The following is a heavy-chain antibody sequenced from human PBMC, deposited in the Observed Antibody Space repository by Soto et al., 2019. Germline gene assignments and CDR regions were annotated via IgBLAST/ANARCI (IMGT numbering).Heavy chain of an antibody. D-gene: IGHD2-8*01. V-gene: IGHV1-3*01. Sequence: ASVKVSCKASGYTFTSYAMHWVRQAPGQRLEWMGWINAGNGNTKYSQKFQGRVTITRDTSASTAYMELSSLRSEDTVVYYCARPSSPIGYCTNGVCYVDYWGQGTLVTSPQ. CDR1: GYTFTSYA. CDR2: INAGNGNT. J-gene: IGHJ4*02. CDR3: ARPSSPIGYCTNGVCYVDY.